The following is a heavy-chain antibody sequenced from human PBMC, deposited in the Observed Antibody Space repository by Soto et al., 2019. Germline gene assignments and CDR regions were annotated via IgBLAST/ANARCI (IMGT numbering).Heavy chain of an antibody. CDR3: ARRYSSAFDI. CDR1: GGSISSGGYS. Sequence: SETLSLTCAVSGGSISSGGYSWSWIRQPPGKGLEWIGYIYHSGSTYYNPSLKSRVTISVDTSKNQFSLKLSSVTAADTAVYYCARRYSSAFDIWGQGTMVTVSS. V-gene: IGHV4-30-2*01. J-gene: IGHJ3*02. D-gene: IGHD6-13*01. CDR2: IYHSGST.